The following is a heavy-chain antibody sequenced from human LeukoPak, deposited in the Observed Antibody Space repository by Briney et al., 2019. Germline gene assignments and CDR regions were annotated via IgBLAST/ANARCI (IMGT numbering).Heavy chain of an antibody. CDR2: ISHSGST. V-gene: IGHV4-38-2*02. CDR3: ARGLRFVTAFDI. D-gene: IGHD3-16*01. J-gene: IGHJ3*02. Sequence: PLETLSLTCTVSGYSISSGYYWGWIRQPPGKGLEWIGEISHSGSTNYNPSLKSRVTISVDTSKKQFSLKLSSVTAADTAVYYCARGLRFVTAFDIWGQGTLVTVSS. CDR1: GYSISSGYY.